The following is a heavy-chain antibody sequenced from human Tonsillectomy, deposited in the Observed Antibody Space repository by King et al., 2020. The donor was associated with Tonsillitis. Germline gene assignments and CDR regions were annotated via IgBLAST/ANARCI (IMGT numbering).Heavy chain of an antibody. CDR2: INHSGNT. CDR1: GGSFSGYY. Sequence: VQLQQWGAGLLKPSETLSLTCAVYGGSFSGYYWSWIRQPPEKGLEWIGEINHSGNTNYNPSLKSRVTISADTSKNQFSLKLSSVTAADTAVYYCARVPDAFDIWGQGTMVTVSS. J-gene: IGHJ3*02. CDR3: ARVPDAFDI. V-gene: IGHV4-34*01.